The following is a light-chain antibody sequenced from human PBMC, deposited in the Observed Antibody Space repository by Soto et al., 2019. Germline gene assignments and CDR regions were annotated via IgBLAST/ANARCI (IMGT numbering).Light chain of an antibody. CDR1: QSIGDT. CDR2: GAS. V-gene: IGKV3-15*01. CDR3: QQRSNWLIT. Sequence: IVMAHTTSTQRGAGEESRTRCSTASQSIGDTLAWYQQKPGQAPRLLIYGASSRVTGFPARFSGSGSGTDFTLTISRLQSADFAVYYCQQRSNWLITIGQGTRLEIK. J-gene: IGKJ5*01.